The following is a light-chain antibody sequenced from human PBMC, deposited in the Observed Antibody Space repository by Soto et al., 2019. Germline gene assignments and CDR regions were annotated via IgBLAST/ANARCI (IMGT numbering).Light chain of an antibody. V-gene: IGKV1-39*01. CDR3: QQSYSFIS. J-gene: IGKJ2*03. CDR2: AAS. Sequence: DIQLTQSPSSLSASVGDRVTITCRASQSISSYLNWYQQGPGKAPKLLIYAASNLQRGVPSRFSGGGSGTDFTLTISSLQPEDFATYYCQQSYSFISFGQGTKLEVK. CDR1: QSISSY.